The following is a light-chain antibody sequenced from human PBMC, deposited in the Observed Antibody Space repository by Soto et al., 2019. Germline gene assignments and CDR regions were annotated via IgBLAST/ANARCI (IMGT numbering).Light chain of an antibody. CDR1: SRDVGGYNY. J-gene: IGLJ1*01. Sequence: SALTQPASVSESPGQSITLSCTGTSRDVGGYNYVCWYQQHPGKAPKLMIYEVSNRPSGVSNRFSGSKSGNTASLTISGLQAEDEADYYCRSYTSSSTRVFGTGTKVTVL. V-gene: IGLV2-14*01. CDR3: RSYTSSSTRV. CDR2: EVS.